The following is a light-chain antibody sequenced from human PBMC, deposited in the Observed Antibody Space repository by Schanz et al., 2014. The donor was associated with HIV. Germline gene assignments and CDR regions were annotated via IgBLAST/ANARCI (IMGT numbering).Light chain of an antibody. J-gene: IGLJ2*01. CDR3: QSFDVSLGGVI. CDR2: TDS. V-gene: IGLV1-40*01. Sequence: QSVLTQPPSVSGAPGQTVTISCTGSSSNLGAGYAVHWYQFLPGTAPKLLIYTDSIRPSGVPDRFSGSKSGFSASLVITDLQAEDEGDYYCQSFDVSLGGVIFGVGTKLTVL. CDR1: SSNLGAGYA.